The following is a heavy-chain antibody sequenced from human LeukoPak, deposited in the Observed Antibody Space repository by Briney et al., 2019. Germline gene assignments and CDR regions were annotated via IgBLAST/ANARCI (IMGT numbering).Heavy chain of an antibody. V-gene: IGHV4-34*01. CDR2: STHTGST. CDR1: GGSFSGHY. Sequence: SETLSLTCAVYGGSFSGHYWTWIRQAPGKGLEWIGESTHTGSTNYNPSLKSRVTISVDTSKNQFSLKLTSVTAADTAVYYCARGGYYYFQFDPWGQGTLVTVSS. CDR3: ARGGYYYFQFDP. J-gene: IGHJ5*02. D-gene: IGHD3-22*01.